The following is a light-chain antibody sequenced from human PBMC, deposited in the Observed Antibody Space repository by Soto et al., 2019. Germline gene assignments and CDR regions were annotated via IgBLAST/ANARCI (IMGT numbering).Light chain of an antibody. CDR3: SSYTSSSTLV. J-gene: IGLJ3*02. Sequence: QSVLTQPASVSGSPGQSITISCTGTSSDVGAYNYVSWYQQHPGKAPKLMIFEVNNRPSGVSNRFSGSKFGNTASLTISGLQAEDEAYYYCSSYTSSSTLVFGGGTKVTVL. V-gene: IGLV2-14*01. CDR1: SSDVGAYNY. CDR2: EVN.